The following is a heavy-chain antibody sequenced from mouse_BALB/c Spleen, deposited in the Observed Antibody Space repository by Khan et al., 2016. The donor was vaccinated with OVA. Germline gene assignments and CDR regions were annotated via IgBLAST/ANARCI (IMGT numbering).Heavy chain of an antibody. CDR3: ARGGITTGYFDY. D-gene: IGHD1-1*01. CDR2: TYPGNGDT. CDR1: GYSFTNYW. V-gene: IGHV1-87*01. Sequence: QVQLKRSGAELARPGASVKLSCKASGYSFTNYWMQWVKQRPGQGLEWIGTTYPGNGDTRYTQNFKGKATLTADKSSNTAYMQLSSLASEDSAVYYCARGGITTGYFDYWGLGTTLTVSS. J-gene: IGHJ2*01.